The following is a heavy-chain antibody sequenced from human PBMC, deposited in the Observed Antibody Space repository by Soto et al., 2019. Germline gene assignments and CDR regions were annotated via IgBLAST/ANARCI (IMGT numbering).Heavy chain of an antibody. Sequence: QVQLQESGPGLVKPSQTLSLTCTVSGGSISSGGYYWSWIRQHPGKGLAWIGFIYYSGSTYYNPSLKSRVTISVDTSKNQFSLKLSSVTAADTAVYYCARYYYDSSGSHPGIQHWGQGTLVTVSS. CDR1: GGSISSGGYY. V-gene: IGHV4-31*03. D-gene: IGHD3-22*01. CDR3: ARYYYDSSGSHPGIQH. J-gene: IGHJ1*01. CDR2: IYYSGST.